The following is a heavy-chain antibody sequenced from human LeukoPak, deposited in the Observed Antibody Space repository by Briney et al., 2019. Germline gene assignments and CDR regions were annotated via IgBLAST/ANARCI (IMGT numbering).Heavy chain of an antibody. CDR3: ATLRSGYYYDYFDY. V-gene: IGHV5-51*01. CDR2: FYPGDSDT. D-gene: IGHD3-22*01. J-gene: IGHJ4*02. CDR1: GYSFTSYW. Sequence: GESLKISCQGSGYSFTSYWIGWVRQMPGKGLEWMGIFYPGDSDTRHSPSFQGQVTISADKTIRTAYLQWSSLKASDTAMYYCATLRSGYYYDYFDYWGQGTLVTVSS.